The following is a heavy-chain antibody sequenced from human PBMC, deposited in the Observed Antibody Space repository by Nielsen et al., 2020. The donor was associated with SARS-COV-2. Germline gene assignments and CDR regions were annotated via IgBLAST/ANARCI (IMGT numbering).Heavy chain of an antibody. CDR3: AKTVVVAAPYYYGMDV. J-gene: IGHJ6*02. D-gene: IGHD2-15*01. CDR2: IYSGGST. Sequence: WIRQPPGKGLEWVSVIYSGGSTYYADSVKGRFTISRDNSKNTLYLQMNSLRAEDTAVYYCAKTVVVAAPYYYGMDVWGQGTTVTVSS. V-gene: IGHV3-53*01.